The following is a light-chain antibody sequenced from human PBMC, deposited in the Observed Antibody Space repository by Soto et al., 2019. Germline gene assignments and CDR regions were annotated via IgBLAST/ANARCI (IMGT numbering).Light chain of an antibody. CDR1: ESVSNS. CDR2: NAS. Sequence: ETVLTQSPATLSLSPGERATLSCRASESVSNSLAWYQHKPGQAPRLLIYNASNRATGIPARFSGSGSGTDFTLTISSREPEDFAVYFCQHRDGWPPALTFGGGTKVEIK. V-gene: IGKV3-11*01. CDR3: QHRDGWPPALT. J-gene: IGKJ4*01.